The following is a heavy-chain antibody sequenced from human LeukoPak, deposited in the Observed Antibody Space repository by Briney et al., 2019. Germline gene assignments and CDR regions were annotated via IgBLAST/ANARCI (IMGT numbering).Heavy chain of an antibody. D-gene: IGHD1-1*01. Sequence: PGGSLRLSCTASGFIFSSYWMSWVRQAPGKGLEGVANIKYDGSEKDYVDSVKGRFTISRDNAKNSLFLQMNSLRAEDTAVYYCAREPPRERWFDTWGQGSLVTVYS. CDR1: GFIFSSYW. CDR2: IKYDGSEK. J-gene: IGHJ5*02. V-gene: IGHV3-7*03. CDR3: AREPPRERWFDT.